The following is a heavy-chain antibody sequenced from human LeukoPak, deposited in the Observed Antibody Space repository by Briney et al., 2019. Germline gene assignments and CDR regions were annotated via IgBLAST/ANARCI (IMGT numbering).Heavy chain of an antibody. Sequence: SSGTLSLTCAVPGGSISSSNWWSWVRQPPGKGLEWIGEIYHSGSTNYNPSLKSRVTISVDKSKNQFSLKLSSVTAADTAVYYCARDPVNLLFFDYWGQGTLVTVSS. CDR2: IYHSGST. V-gene: IGHV4-4*02. CDR3: ARDPVNLLFFDY. D-gene: IGHD2-15*01. CDR1: GGSISSSNW. J-gene: IGHJ4*02.